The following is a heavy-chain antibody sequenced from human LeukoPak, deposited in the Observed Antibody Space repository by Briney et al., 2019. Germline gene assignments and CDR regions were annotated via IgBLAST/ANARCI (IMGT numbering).Heavy chain of an antibody. CDR2: IYYSGST. J-gene: IGHJ5*02. D-gene: IGHD2-21*02. V-gene: IGHV4-59*01. Sequence: PSETLSLTCTVSGGSISSYYWSWIRQPPGKGLEWLGYIYYSGSTNYNPPLKSRVTISVDTSKNQFSLKLSSVTAADTAVYYCARESGWEGGGDDVSSWFDPWGQGTLVTVSS. CDR1: GGSISSYY. CDR3: ARESGWEGGGDDVSSWFDP.